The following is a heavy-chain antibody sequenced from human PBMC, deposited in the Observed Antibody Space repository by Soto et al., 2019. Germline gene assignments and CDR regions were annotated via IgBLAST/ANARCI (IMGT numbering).Heavy chain of an antibody. V-gene: IGHV4-30-4*01. CDR1: GCPLRSADYS. J-gene: IGHJ1*01. D-gene: IGHD3-22*01. Sequence: PSETLSLTCPASGCPLRSADYSLSWIRQAPGRGLEWIGYIHSSGSIYYNPSLKSRATMSIDTARNQFSLKVSSVTVADTAVYYCARDLDGLHDDNSGPYPRPGWGQGTLVTVSS. CDR2: IHSSGSI. CDR3: ARDLDGLHDDNSGPYPRPG.